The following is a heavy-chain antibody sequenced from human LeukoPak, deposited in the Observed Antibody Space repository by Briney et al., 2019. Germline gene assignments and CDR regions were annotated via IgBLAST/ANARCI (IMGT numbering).Heavy chain of an antibody. CDR1: GFTFSSYA. V-gene: IGHV3-23*01. J-gene: IGHJ5*02. CDR3: PKRPEYSIAATLNWFDP. CDR2: ISGSGGST. Sequence: GSLRLSCAASGFTFSSYAMSWVRQAPGKGLEWVSAISGSGGSTYYADSVKGRFTISRDNSKNTLYLQMNSLRAEDTAVYYCPKRPEYSIAATLNWFDPWGQGTLVTVSS. D-gene: IGHD6-25*01.